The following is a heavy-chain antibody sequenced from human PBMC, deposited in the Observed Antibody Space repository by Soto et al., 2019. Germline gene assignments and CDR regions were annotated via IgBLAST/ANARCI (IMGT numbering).Heavy chain of an antibody. J-gene: IGHJ6*02. V-gene: IGHV3-21*01. CDR2: INTFGSNI. D-gene: IGHD3-22*01. CDR1: GFTFSSYG. Sequence: PGGSLRLSCAASGFTFSSYGMHWVRQAPGRGLEWVSPINTFGSNIYYADSVKGRFTISRDNAENSLYLQMNSLRAEDTGLYYCARDQDYYDLYYHGMDVWGQGTTVTVSS. CDR3: ARDQDYYDLYYHGMDV.